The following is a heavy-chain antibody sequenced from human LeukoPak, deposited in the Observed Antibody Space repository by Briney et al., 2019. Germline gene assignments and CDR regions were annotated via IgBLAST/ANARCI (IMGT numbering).Heavy chain of an antibody. Sequence: GGSLRLSCAASGFTFTNYGMHWVRQAPGEGLEWVAVISYYESDKYYKDSVKGRFTISRDNSKNTLHPVTTNVRADGTALYYCARGYSYFDYWGQGTLVTVSS. CDR1: GFTFTNYG. D-gene: IGHD5-18*01. V-gene: IGHV3-30*03. J-gene: IGHJ4*02. CDR2: ISYYESDK. CDR3: ARGYSYFDY.